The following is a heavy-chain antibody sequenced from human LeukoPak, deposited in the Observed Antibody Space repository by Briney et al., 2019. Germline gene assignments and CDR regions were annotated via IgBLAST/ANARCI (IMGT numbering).Heavy chain of an antibody. D-gene: IGHD3-22*01. CDR1: GFTFSSYE. Sequence: PGRSLRLSCAASGFTFSSYEMDWVRQAPGKGLEWVSYISTGGDTIYYADSVKGRFTISRDNAKNSLYLQMNSLRAEDMAVYYCARDGPYDSSGYFDFWGQGTLVTVSS. CDR3: ARDGPYDSSGYFDF. V-gene: IGHV3-48*03. CDR2: ISTGGDTI. J-gene: IGHJ4*02.